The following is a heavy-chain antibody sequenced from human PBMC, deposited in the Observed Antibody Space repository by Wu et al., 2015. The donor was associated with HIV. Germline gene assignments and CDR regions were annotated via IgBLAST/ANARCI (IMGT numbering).Heavy chain of an antibody. J-gene: IGHJ4*02. CDR1: GYIFSSHD. D-gene: IGHD3-3*01. CDR3: AREIWSAYYSLLY. Sequence: QVLLMQSGGEVKKPGASVKVSCKTSGYIFSSHDITWVRQAPGQGLEWMGSITTYNGNTKYAQKFQGRVTMTTDTSTSTVFMELRSLTSDDTAVYYCAREIWSAYYSLLYWGQGTLVTVSS. V-gene: IGHV1-18*01. CDR2: ITTYNGNT.